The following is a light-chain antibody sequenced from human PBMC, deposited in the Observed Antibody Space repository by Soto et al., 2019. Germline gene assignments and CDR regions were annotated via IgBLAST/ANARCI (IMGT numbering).Light chain of an antibody. J-gene: IGLJ2*01. V-gene: IGLV2-8*01. CDR3: SAYAGTNDLGV. Sequence: QSALTQPPSASGSPGQSVTISCTGTNSDIGLYDFVSWYQQHPGQPPQLIIYEVTKRPSGVPDRFSGSKSGNTASLTVSDLQTEDAADYYFSAYAGTNDLGVFGGGTKLTVL. CDR1: NSDIGLYDF. CDR2: EVT.